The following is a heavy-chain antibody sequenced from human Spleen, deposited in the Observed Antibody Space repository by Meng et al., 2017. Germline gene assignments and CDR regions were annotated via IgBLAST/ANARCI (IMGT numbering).Heavy chain of an antibody. CDR1: GYSFVSYW. V-gene: IGHV5-51*01. D-gene: IGHD2-15*01. CDR3: ARGLSDIVVVVAAAAY. Sequence: GESLKISCKGSGYSFVSYWIGWVRQMPGKGLEWMGIVYPGDSDTRYSPSFQGQVTISVEKSINTASVQWSSLRAEDTAVYYCARGLSDIVVVVAAAAYWGQGTLVTVSS. J-gene: IGHJ4*02. CDR2: VYPGDSDT.